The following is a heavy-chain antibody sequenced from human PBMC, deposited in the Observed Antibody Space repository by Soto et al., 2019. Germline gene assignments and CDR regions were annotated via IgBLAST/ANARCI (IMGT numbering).Heavy chain of an antibody. D-gene: IGHD3-9*01. V-gene: IGHV4-30-2*02. J-gene: IGHJ4*02. CDR1: GGSISSGGYS. CDR3: ARTRDYDILTGFYYFDY. CDR2: IYHSGST. Sequence: SETLSLTCAVSGGSISSGGYSWSWIRQPPGKGLEWIGYIYHSGSTYYNPSLKSRVTISVDRSKNQFSLKLSSVTAADTSVYYCARTRDYDILTGFYYFDYWGQGTLVTVSS.